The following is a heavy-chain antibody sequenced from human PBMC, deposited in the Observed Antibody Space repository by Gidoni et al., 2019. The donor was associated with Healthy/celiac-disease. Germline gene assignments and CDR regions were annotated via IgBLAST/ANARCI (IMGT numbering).Heavy chain of an antibody. Sequence: QVQLVESGGGVVQPGRSLRLHCAASGFTFSSYAMHCVRQAPGKGLEWVAVISDEGSNKYYADSVKGRFTITRDNSKNTLYLQMNSLRAEDTSVYYCARESSAFDIWGQGTMVTVSS. CDR2: ISDEGSNK. CDR1: GFTFSSYA. J-gene: IGHJ3*02. D-gene: IGHD3-10*01. CDR3: ARESSAFDI. V-gene: IGHV3-30-3*01.